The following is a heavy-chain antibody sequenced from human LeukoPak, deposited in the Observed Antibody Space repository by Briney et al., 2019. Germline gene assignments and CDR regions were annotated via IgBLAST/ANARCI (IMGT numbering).Heavy chain of an antibody. CDR2: IYYSGRT. CDR1: GGTISSYY. CDR3: ARNSRGEVFDY. D-gene: IGHD3-10*01. J-gene: IGHJ4*02. Sequence: SETLSLTCTVSGGTISSYYWSWLRQPPGKGLEWIGHIYYSGRTNYNPSLKSRVTISVETSKTQFSVKLSSVTAADTAVYYCARNSRGEVFDYWGQGTLVTVSS. V-gene: IGHV4-59*01.